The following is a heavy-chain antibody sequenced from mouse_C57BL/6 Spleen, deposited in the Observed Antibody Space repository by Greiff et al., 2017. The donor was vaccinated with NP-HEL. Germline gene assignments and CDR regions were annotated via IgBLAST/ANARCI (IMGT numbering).Heavy chain of an antibody. Sequence: EVQLQQSGPELVKPGASVKIPCKASGYTFTDYNMDWVKQSHGKSLEWIGDINPNNGGTIYNQKFKGKATLTVDKSSSTAYMELRSLTSEDTAVYYCARGITTVPPERYYAMDYWGQGTSVTVSS. V-gene: IGHV1-18*01. CDR3: ARGITTVPPERYYAMDY. CDR1: GYTFTDYN. D-gene: IGHD1-1*01. J-gene: IGHJ4*01. CDR2: INPNNGGT.